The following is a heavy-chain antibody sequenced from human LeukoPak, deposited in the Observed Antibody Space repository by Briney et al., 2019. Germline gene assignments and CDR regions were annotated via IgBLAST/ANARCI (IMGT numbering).Heavy chain of an antibody. J-gene: IGHJ3*02. CDR1: GFTFSSYA. D-gene: IGHD2-2*01. V-gene: IGHV3-23*01. CDR3: AKSAACSSTSCAMGDAFDI. CDR2: ISGSGGST. Sequence: GGSLRLSCAASGFTFSSYAMSWVRQAPGKGLEWVSAISGSGGSTYYADSVKGRFTISRDNSKNTLYLQMNSLGAEDTAVYYCAKSAACSSTSCAMGDAFDIWGQGTMVTVSS.